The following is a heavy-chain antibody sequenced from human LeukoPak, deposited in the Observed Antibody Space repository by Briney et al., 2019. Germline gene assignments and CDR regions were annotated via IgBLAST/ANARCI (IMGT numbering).Heavy chain of an antibody. V-gene: IGHV5-51*01. CDR1: GYSFTSYW. CDR2: IYPGDSDT. D-gene: IGHD3-22*01. J-gene: IGHJ4*02. Sequence: GESLKISCKGSGYSFTSYWTGWVRQMPGKGLEWMGIIYPGDSDTRYSPSFQGQVTISADKSISTAYLQWSSLKASDTAMYYCARRNYYDSSEFDYWGQGTLVTVSS. CDR3: ARRNYYDSSEFDY.